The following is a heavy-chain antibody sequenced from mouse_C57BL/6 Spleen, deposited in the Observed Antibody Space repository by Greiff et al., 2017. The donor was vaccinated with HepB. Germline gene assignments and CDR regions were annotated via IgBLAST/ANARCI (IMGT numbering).Heavy chain of an antibody. CDR3: ARRGYFDY. CDR1: GFTFSSYA. V-gene: IGHV5-4*03. J-gene: IGHJ2*01. CDR2: ISDGGSYT. Sequence: DVKLVESGGGLVKPGGSLKLSCAASGFTFSSYAMSWVRQTPEKRLERVATISDGGSYTYYPDNVKGRFTISRDNAKNNLYLQMSHLKSEDTAMYYCARRGYFDYWGQGTTLTVSS.